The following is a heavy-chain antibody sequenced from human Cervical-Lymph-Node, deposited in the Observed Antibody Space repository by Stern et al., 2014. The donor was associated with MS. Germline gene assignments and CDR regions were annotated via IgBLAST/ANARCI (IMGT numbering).Heavy chain of an antibody. D-gene: IGHD2-8*02. CDR1: GDSISSYTHY. Sequence: QVQLVESGPGLVKPSETLSLTCAVSGDSISSYTHYWAWIRQPPGKGLEWIGSVYYSGATYYNPSLKSPVPISVDTPKNPFPLGLTSVTAADTAVYYCAKHACTGAACPFDLWGQGTLVTVSS. J-gene: IGHJ4*02. V-gene: IGHV4-39*01. CDR2: VYYSGAT. CDR3: AKHACTGAACPFDL.